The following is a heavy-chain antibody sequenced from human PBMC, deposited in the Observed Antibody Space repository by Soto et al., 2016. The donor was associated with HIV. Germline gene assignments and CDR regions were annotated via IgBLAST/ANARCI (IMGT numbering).Heavy chain of an antibody. J-gene: IGHJ3*02. CDR3: ASPLGSGSYSNDAFDI. V-gene: IGHV1-2*02. CDR2: INPNSGGT. D-gene: IGHD3-10*02. Sequence: QVQLVQSGAEVKKPGASVKVSCKASGYTFTGYYMHWVRQAPGQGLEWMGWINPNSGGTNYAQKFQGRVTMTRDTSISTAYMELSRLRSDDTAVYYCASPLGSGSYSNDAFDIWGQGTMVTVSS. CDR1: GYTFTGYY.